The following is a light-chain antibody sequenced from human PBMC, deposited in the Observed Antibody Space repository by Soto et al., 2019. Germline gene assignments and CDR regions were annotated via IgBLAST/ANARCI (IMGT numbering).Light chain of an antibody. CDR1: DIGSKT. Sequence: SYELTQPPSVSVAPGQTARITCGGNDIGSKTVHWYQQKPGQAPVMVVYDDSARPSGIPERFSGSNSGNTATLTISRVEAGDEADFYCQVWASTSDLLYVFGTGTKVTVL. J-gene: IGLJ1*01. CDR2: DDS. CDR3: QVWASTSDLLYV. V-gene: IGLV3-21*02.